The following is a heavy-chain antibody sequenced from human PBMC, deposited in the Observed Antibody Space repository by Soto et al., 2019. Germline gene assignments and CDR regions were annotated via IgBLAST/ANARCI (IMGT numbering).Heavy chain of an antibody. CDR1: GFTFSSYA. CDR2: ISGSGGST. J-gene: IGHJ4*02. Sequence: PGGSLRLSCAASGFTFSSYAMSWVRQAPGKGLEWVSAISGSGGSTYYADSVKGRFTISRDNSKNTLYLQMNSLRAEDTAVYYCAKDHGARFLEWFPFDYWGQGTLVTVSS. V-gene: IGHV3-23*01. D-gene: IGHD3-3*01. CDR3: AKDHGARFLEWFPFDY.